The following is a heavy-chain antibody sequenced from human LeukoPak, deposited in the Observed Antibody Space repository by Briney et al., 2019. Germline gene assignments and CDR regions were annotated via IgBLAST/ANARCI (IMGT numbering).Heavy chain of an antibody. CDR1: GGTFSSYA. Sequence: SVKVSCKASGGTFSSYAISWVRQAPGQGLEWMGRIIPIFGIANYAQKFQGRVTITADKSTSTAYMELSSLRSEDTAVYYCAREEDLWEAAGTIDYWGQGTLVTVSS. CDR3: AREEDLWEAAGTIDY. CDR2: IIPIFGIA. D-gene: IGHD6-13*01. J-gene: IGHJ4*02. V-gene: IGHV1-69*04.